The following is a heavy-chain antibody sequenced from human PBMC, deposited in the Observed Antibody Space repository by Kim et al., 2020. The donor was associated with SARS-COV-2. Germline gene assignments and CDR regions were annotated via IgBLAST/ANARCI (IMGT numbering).Heavy chain of an antibody. D-gene: IGHD3-22*01. J-gene: IGHJ3*01. V-gene: IGHV3-9*01. Sequence: GGSLRLSCAASGFTFSASAMHWVRRVPGQGLEWVTGINWNSRILYYADSVKGRFTISRDNAKNSLYLQMSSLRPEDTAFYYCTKDLTPTIEDSDAFDVWG. CDR3: TKDLTPTIEDSDAFDV. CDR1: GFTFSASA. CDR2: INWNSRIL.